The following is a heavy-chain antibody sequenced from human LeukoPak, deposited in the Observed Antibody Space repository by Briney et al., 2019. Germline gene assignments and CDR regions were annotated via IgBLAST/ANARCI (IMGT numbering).Heavy chain of an antibody. V-gene: IGHV1-8*02. D-gene: IGHD5-24*01. CDR2: MNPNSGNT. Sequence: VASVKVSCKASGYTFTSYDINWVRQATGQGLEWMGWMNPNSGNTGYAQKFQGRVTMTRDTSISTAYMELSRLRSDDTAVYYCARAGTVEMTPLDYWGQGTLVTVSS. CDR3: ARAGTVEMTPLDY. J-gene: IGHJ4*02. CDR1: GYTFTSYD.